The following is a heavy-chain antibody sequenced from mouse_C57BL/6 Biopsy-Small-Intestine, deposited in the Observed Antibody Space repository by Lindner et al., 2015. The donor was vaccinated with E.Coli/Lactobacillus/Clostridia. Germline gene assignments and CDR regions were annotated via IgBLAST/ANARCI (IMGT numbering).Heavy chain of an antibody. CDR1: GYTFTNYG. CDR3: TRDYRFRGGDAFNI. CDR2: VSGYNGDT. Sequence: SVKVSCKASGYTFTNYGISWVRQAPGQGLEWVGWVSGYNGDTKYAQKFQGRVSMITDASAKTAYMDLRSLRPDDTATYFCTRDYRFRGGDAFNIWGQGTMVTVSS. V-gene: IGHV1-79*01. D-gene: IGHD2-14*01. J-gene: IGHJ3*01.